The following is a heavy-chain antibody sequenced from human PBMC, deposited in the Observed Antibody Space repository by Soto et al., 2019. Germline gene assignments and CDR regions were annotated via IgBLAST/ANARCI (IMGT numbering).Heavy chain of an antibody. D-gene: IGHD3-3*01. CDR3: ARESSYDFWSGPYYFDY. Sequence: SVKVSSAASGGPFTSYAISWVRQAPGQGLEWMGGIIPIFGTANYAQKFQGRVTITADESTSTAYMELSSLRSEDTAVYYCARESSYDFWSGPYYFDYWGQGTLVTVSS. CDR2: IIPIFGTA. CDR1: GGPFTSYA. V-gene: IGHV1-69*01. J-gene: IGHJ4*02.